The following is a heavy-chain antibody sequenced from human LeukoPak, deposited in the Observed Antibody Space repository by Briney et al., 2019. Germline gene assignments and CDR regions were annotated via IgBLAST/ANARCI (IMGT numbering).Heavy chain of an antibody. Sequence: GGSLRLSCAASGFTFSNYAMSWVRQAPGKGLEWVSYISGRGAVIYYADSVKGRFTISRDNAKNSLYLQMNSLRAEDTAVYYCARPYYVAANYYFDYWGQGTLVTVSS. CDR2: ISGRGAVI. CDR1: GFTFSNYA. V-gene: IGHV3-48*03. J-gene: IGHJ4*02. D-gene: IGHD1-26*01. CDR3: ARPYYVAANYYFDY.